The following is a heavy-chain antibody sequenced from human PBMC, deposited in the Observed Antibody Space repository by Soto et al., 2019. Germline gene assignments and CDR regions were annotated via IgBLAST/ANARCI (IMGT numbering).Heavy chain of an antibody. D-gene: IGHD1-26*01. J-gene: IGHJ4*02. Sequence: ASVKVSCKASGYTFTSYYMHWVRQAPGQGIERIGLINPSSGDTRYAQKFQDRVIMTRDTSASIGYMELSSLRPEDTAVYYCARRSPRVGIHYWGQGPLVTVSS. V-gene: IGHV1-46*01. CDR3: ARRSPRVGIHY. CDR1: GYTFTSYY. CDR2: INPSSGDT.